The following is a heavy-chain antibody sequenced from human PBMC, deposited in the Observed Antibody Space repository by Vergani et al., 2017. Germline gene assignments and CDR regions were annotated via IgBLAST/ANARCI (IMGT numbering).Heavy chain of an antibody. CDR3: ARVGDWGFDAFDI. CDR2: IYYSGST. V-gene: IGHV4-59*01. CDR1: GGSISSYY. J-gene: IGHJ3*02. D-gene: IGHD7-27*01. Sequence: QVQLQESGPGLVKPSQTLSLTCTVSGGSISSYYWSWIRQPPGKGLGWIGYIYYSGSTNYNPSLKSRVTISVDTSKNQFSLKLSSVTAADTAVYYCARVGDWGFDAFDIWGQGTMVTVSS.